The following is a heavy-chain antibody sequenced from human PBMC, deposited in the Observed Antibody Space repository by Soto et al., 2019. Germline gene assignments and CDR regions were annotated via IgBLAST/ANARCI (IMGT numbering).Heavy chain of an antibody. Sequence: PSETLSLTCTVSGGSISSSSYYWGWIRQPPGKGLEWIGSIYYSGSTYYNPSLKSRVTISVDTSKNQFSLKLSSVTAADTAVYYCARHPHQLVGYFDYWGQGTLVTVYS. D-gene: IGHD6-6*01. V-gene: IGHV4-39*01. CDR2: IYYSGST. CDR3: ARHPHQLVGYFDY. CDR1: GGSISSSSYY. J-gene: IGHJ4*02.